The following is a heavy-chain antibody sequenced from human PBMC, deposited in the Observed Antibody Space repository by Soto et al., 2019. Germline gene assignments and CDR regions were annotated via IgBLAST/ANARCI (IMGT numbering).Heavy chain of an antibody. D-gene: IGHD3-22*01. CDR2: INMDGTST. CDR1: GFTFSGDW. V-gene: IGHV3-74*01. CDR3: ARGPRGLYHHDY. Sequence: EVQLVESGGGLVQPGGSLRLSCVASGFTFSGDWMHWVRQTAGKGLLWVSRINMDGTSTNYADSVKGRFTISRDNAKNTLYLQMNSLRVDDTAIYYCARGPRGLYHHDYWGQGALVTVS. J-gene: IGHJ4*02.